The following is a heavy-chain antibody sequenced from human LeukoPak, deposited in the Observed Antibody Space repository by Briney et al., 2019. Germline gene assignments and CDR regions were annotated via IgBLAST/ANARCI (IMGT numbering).Heavy chain of an antibody. Sequence: GGSLGLSCAASGFTFSSYAMTWVRQAPGKGLEWVSAISGSGGSTYYADPVKGRFTISRDNSKNTLYLQMNSLRGEDTAIYYCAKGGYGRNWYEDHWGQGTLVTVSS. J-gene: IGHJ4*02. CDR2: ISGSGGST. V-gene: IGHV3-23*01. CDR3: AKGGYGRNWYEDH. CDR1: GFTFSSYA. D-gene: IGHD6-13*01.